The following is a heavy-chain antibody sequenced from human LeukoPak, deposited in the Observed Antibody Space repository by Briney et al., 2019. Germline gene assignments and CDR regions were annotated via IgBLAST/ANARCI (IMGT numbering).Heavy chain of an antibody. J-gene: IGHJ6*02. CDR3: AKDRHGGYCSSTSCYLFYYYGMDV. D-gene: IGHD2-2*03. CDR1: GFTFSSYS. Sequence: GGSLRLSCAASGFTFSSYSMNWVRQAPGKGLEWVSYISSSGSTIYYADSVKGRFTISRDNAKNSLYLQMNSLRAEDAAVYYCAKDRHGGYCSSTSCYLFYYYGMDVWGQGTTVTVSS. CDR2: ISSSGSTI. V-gene: IGHV3-48*04.